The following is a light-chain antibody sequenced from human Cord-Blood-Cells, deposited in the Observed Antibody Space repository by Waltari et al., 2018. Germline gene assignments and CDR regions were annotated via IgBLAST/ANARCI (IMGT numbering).Light chain of an antibody. Sequence: GDRVTITCRASQSISNYLNWYQQKPGKAPKLLIYAASSLQSGVPSRFSGSGSGTDFTLTISSLQPEDFATYYCQQSYSTPPFTFGPGTKVDIK. V-gene: IGKV1-39*01. CDR2: AAS. J-gene: IGKJ3*01. CDR1: QSISNY. CDR3: QQSYSTPPFT.